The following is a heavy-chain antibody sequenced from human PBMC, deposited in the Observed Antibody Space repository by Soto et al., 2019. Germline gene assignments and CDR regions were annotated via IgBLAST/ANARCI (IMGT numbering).Heavy chain of an antibody. V-gene: IGHV1-24*01. CDR2: FDPEDGET. CDR3: ATPFMITFGGVIVRTDWYFDL. CDR1: GYTLTELS. Sequence: ASVKVSCKVSGYTLTELSRHWVRQAPGKGLEWMGGFDPEDGETIYAQKFQGRVTMTEDTSTDTAYMELSSLRSEDTAVYYCATPFMITFGGVIVRTDWYFDLWGRGTLVTVSS. J-gene: IGHJ2*01. D-gene: IGHD3-16*02.